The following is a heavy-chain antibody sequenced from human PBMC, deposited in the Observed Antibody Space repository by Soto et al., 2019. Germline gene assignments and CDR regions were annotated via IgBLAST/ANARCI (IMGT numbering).Heavy chain of an antibody. CDR2: ISTYNGNP. CDR3: ARGRTRALDY. V-gene: IGHV1-18*01. J-gene: IGHJ4*02. CDR1: GYIFTSQG. D-gene: IGHD1-7*01. Sequence: QIQLVQSGAEVKKPGASVKVSCKASGYIFTSQGISWVRQAPGQGLEWMGWISTYNGNPNYAQKLQGRVTMTTNTSKTTAFLELRSLTSDDTAVYYCARGRTRALDYWGQGTPVIVSS.